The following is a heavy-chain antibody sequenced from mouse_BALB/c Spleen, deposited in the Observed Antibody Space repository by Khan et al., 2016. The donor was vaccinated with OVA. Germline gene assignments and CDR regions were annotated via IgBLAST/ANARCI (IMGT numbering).Heavy chain of an antibody. Sequence: EVQGVESGGDLVKPGGSLKLSCAASGLTFSSYSMSWVRQTPDKRLEWVASISSDGDYTYYSDSVTGRFTISRDNAKTNLYLQMRSLKSEDTAMYYCPIHITGSFDYWGQGTLVTVSA. J-gene: IGHJ3*01. CDR2: ISSDGDYT. CDR1: GLTFSSYS. D-gene: IGHD1-2*01. CDR3: PIHITGSFDY. V-gene: IGHV5-6*01.